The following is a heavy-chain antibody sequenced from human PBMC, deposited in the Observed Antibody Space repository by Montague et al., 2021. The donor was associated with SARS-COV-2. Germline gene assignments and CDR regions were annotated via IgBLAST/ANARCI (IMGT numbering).Heavy chain of an antibody. CDR1: GGSISSYY. CDR2: MYYSGST. Sequence: SETLSLTCTVYGGSISSYYWSWIRQPPGKGLEWIGDMYYSGSTNYNPSLKSRVTLSVDTSKNQFSLKLSSVTAADTAVYYCARDFDYWGQGTLVTVSS. V-gene: IGHV4-59*13. J-gene: IGHJ4*02. CDR3: ARDFDY.